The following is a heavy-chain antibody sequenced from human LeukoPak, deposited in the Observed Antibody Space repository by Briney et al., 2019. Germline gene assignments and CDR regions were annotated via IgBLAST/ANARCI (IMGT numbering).Heavy chain of an antibody. D-gene: IGHD6-19*01. J-gene: IGHJ6*03. Sequence: PGGSLRLSCEASGLIFDDYAMHWVRQAPGKGLEWVSLISGDGDTTYYADSVKGRFTISRDNSKNSLYLQMNSLRTEDTALYYCAKDFRGSSRWYNYYYYMDVWGKGTTVTVSS. CDR2: ISGDGDTT. CDR3: AKDFRGSSRWYNYYYYMDV. CDR1: GLIFDDYA. V-gene: IGHV3-43*02.